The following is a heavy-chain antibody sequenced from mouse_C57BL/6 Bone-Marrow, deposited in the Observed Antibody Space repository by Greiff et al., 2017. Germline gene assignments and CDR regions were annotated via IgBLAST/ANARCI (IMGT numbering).Heavy chain of an antibody. J-gene: IGHJ2*01. Sequence: EVKLMESGGGLVKPGGSLKLSCAASGFTFSDYGMHWVRQAPEKGLEWVAYISSGSSTIYSADTVKGRFTISRDNAKNTLFLQMTSLRSEDTAMYYCARQGYYFDYWGQGTTLTVSS. V-gene: IGHV5-17*01. CDR2: ISSGSSTI. CDR1: GFTFSDYG. CDR3: ARQGYYFDY.